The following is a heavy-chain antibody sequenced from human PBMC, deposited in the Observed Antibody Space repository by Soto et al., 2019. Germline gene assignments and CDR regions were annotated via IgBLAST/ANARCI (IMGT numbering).Heavy chain of an antibody. CDR1: GTSISSTFW. D-gene: IGHD3-10*01. Sequence: PSETLSLTCAVSGTSISSTFWWTWVRQTPGKGLEWIGEIYHTGSTKYNPSLRGRVTISVDTSKNQFSLKLSSVTAADTAVYYCARGEKNYYGSGSYYSRLLLRGMDVWGQGTTVTVSS. CDR3: ARGEKNYYGSGSYYSRLLLRGMDV. CDR2: IYHTGST. V-gene: IGHV4-4*02. J-gene: IGHJ6*02.